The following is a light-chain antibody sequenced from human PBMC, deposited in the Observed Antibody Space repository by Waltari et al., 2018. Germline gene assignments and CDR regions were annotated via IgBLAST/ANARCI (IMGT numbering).Light chain of an antibody. CDR2: QDS. CDR3: QAWDSTAPHVV. V-gene: IGLV3-1*01. J-gene: IGLJ2*01. CDR1: KLGDKR. Sequence: SQELTQPPSVSVSPGQTASITCSGDKLGDKRGFWYQQKPGQSPGLVMYQDSKRPSGIPERFSGSSSGNTATLTISGTQAMDEADYYCQAWDSTAPHVVFGGGTKLTVL.